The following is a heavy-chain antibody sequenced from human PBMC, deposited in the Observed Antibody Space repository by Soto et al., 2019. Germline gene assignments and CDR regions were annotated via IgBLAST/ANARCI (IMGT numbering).Heavy chain of an antibody. CDR1: GGSISSSSYY. J-gene: IGHJ5*02. V-gene: IGHV4-39*01. D-gene: IGHD6-19*01. Sequence: SETLSLTCTVSGGSISSSSYYWGWILQPPGKGLEWIGSIYYSGSTYYNPSLKSRVTISVDTSKNQFSLKLSSVTAADTAVYYCARHPPGIAVAGPNWFDPWGQGTLVTVSS. CDR2: IYYSGST. CDR3: ARHPPGIAVAGPNWFDP.